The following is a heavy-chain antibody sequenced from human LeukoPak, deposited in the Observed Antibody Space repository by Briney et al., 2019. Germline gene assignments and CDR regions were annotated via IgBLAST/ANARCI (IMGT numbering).Heavy chain of an antibody. CDR2: IYTSGST. CDR3: ARVQPRTSYYYDSSGYSDDAFDI. CDR1: GGSISSYY. V-gene: IGHV4-4*07. J-gene: IGHJ3*02. Sequence: SETLSLTCTVSGGSISSYYWSWIRQPAGKGLEWIGRIYTSGSTNYNPSLKSRATMSVDTSKNQFSLKLSSVTAADTAVYYCARVQPRTSYYYDSSGYSDDAFDIWGQGTMVTVSS. D-gene: IGHD3-22*01.